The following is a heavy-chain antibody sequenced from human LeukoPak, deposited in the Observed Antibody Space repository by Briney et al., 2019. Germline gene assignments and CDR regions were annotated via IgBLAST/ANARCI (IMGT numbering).Heavy chain of an antibody. D-gene: IGHD6-6*01. CDR2: IYYSGST. CDR1: GGSISSYY. V-gene: IGHV4-59*08. CDR3: ARHEYSGAARVWFQH. Sequence: PSETLSLTCTVSGGSISSYYWSWIRQPPGKGLEWIGYIYYSGSTNYNPSLKSRVTISVDTSKNQFSLKLSSVTAADTAVYYCARHEYSGAARVWFQHWGQGTLVTVSS. J-gene: IGHJ1*01.